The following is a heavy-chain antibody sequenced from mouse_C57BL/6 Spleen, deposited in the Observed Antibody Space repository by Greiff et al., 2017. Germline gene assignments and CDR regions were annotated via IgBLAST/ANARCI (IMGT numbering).Heavy chain of an antibody. CDR3: ARGRAYDGYYFFAY. Sequence: VQLQQPGAELVMPGASVKLSCKASGYTFTSYWMHWVKQRPGQGLEWIGEIDPSDSYTNYNQKFKGKSTLTVDKSSSTAYMQLGSLTSEDSAVYYCARGRAYDGYYFFAYWGQGTLVTVSA. D-gene: IGHD2-3*01. V-gene: IGHV1-69*01. CDR2: IDPSDSYT. CDR1: GYTFTSYW. J-gene: IGHJ3*01.